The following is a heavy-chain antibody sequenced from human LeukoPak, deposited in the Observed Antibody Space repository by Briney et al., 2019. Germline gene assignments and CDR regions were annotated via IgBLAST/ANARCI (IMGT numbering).Heavy chain of an antibody. CDR1: GGSISSYY. J-gene: IGHJ4*02. CDR2: IYATGST. D-gene: IGHD3-22*01. Sequence: PSETLSLTCTVSGGSISSYYWSWIRQPPGKGLEWIGYIYATGSTNYNPSLESRVTISLDTSKNQFSLSLTSVTAADTAVYYCAREPRWYYYDSASYYFGYWGQGTLVTVSS. CDR3: AREPRWYYYDSASYYFGY. V-gene: IGHV4-59*01.